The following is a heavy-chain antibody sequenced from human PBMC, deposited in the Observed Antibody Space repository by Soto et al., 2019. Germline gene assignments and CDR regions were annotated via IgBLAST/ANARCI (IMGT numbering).Heavy chain of an antibody. Sequence: SVKVSCKASGGTFSSYAISWVREAPGQGLEWMGGIIPIFGTANYAQKFQGRVTITADESTSTAYMELSSLRSEDTAVYYCARSEYQLLSSRRSNHDAFDIWGQGTMVTVSS. J-gene: IGHJ3*02. CDR2: IIPIFGTA. D-gene: IGHD2-2*01. V-gene: IGHV1-69*13. CDR1: GGTFSSYA. CDR3: ARSEYQLLSSRRSNHDAFDI.